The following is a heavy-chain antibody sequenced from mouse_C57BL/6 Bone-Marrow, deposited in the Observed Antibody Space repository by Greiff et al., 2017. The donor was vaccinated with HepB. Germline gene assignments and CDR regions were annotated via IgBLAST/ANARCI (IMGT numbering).Heavy chain of an antibody. V-gene: IGHV5-6*01. D-gene: IGHD2-14*01. CDR1: GFTFSSYG. CDR3: ARHERYPLAY. CDR2: ISSGGSYT. J-gene: IGHJ3*01. Sequence: EVMLVESGGDLVKPGGSLKLSCAASGFTFSSYGMSWVRQTPDKRLEWVATISSGGSYTYYPDSVKGRFTISRDNAKNTLYLQMSSLKSEDTAMYYCARHERYPLAYWGQGTLVTVSA.